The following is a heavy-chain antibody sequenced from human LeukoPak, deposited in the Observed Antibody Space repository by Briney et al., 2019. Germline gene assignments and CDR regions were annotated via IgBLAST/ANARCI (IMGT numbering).Heavy chain of an antibody. CDR3: AEGSGWYV. D-gene: IGHD6-19*01. J-gene: IGHJ4*02. CDR2: ISGSGGST. Sequence: GASLRLSCAASGFTFSSYAMSWVRQAPGKGLEWVSVISGSGGSTEYADSVKGRFTISRDNSKNTLYLQMNSLRAEDTAVYYCAEGSGWYVWGQGTLVTVSS. V-gene: IGHV3-23*01. CDR1: GFTFSSYA.